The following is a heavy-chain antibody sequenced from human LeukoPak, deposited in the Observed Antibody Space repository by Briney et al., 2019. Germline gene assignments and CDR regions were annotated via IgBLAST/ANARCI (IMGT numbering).Heavy chain of an antibody. CDR3: AKDYYYGSGSYSPPGY. CDR1: GFTFSSYG. J-gene: IGHJ4*02. V-gene: IGHV3-30*18. D-gene: IGHD3-10*01. Sequence: PGRSLRLSCAASGFTFSSYGMHWVRQAPGKGLEWVAVISYDGSNKYYADSVKGRFTISRDNSKNTLYLQMNSLRAEDTAVYYCAKDYYYGSGSYSPPGYWGQGTLVTVSS. CDR2: ISYDGSNK.